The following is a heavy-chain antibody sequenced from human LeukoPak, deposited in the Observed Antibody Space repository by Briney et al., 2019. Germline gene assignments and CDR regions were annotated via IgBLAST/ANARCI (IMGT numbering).Heavy chain of an antibody. CDR3: ARDNSVEDTAWWFDP. Sequence: AASVKVSCKASGYTLTRFFMYWVRQAPGQGLEWTGIINPSGGSTSYAQKFQGRVTMTRDMSTSTDYMQLSSLRSEDTAVYYCARDNSVEDTAWWFDPWGQGTLVTVSS. D-gene: IGHD4-23*01. CDR1: GYTLTRFF. J-gene: IGHJ5*02. CDR2: INPSGGST. V-gene: IGHV1-46*01.